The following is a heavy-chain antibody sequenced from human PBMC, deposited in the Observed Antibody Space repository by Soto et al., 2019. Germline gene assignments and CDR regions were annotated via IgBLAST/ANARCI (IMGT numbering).Heavy chain of an antibody. Sequence: QVQLVESGGGVVQPGRSLRLSCAASGFTFSSYGMHWVRQAPGKGLEWVAVISYDGSNKYYADSVKGRFTISRDNSKNTLYLQMNSLRAEDTAGYYCAKDALPQSYFDYWGQGTLVTVSS. CDR2: ISYDGSNK. V-gene: IGHV3-30*18. CDR1: GFTFSSYG. CDR3: AKDALPQSYFDY. J-gene: IGHJ4*02.